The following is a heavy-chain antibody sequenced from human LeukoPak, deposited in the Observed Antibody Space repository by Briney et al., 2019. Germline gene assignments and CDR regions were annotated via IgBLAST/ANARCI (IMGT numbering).Heavy chain of an antibody. CDR1: GYTFTGYY. CDR2: INPNSGGT. J-gene: IGHJ4*02. V-gene: IGHV1-2*02. Sequence: ASVKVSCKASGYTFTGYYMHWVRQAPGQGLEWMGWINPNSGGTNYAQKFRGRVTMTRDTSISTAYMELSRLRPDDTAVYYCARSAPRGNDYGDSWGQGTLVTVSS. CDR3: ARSAPRGNDYGDS. D-gene: IGHD3-16*01.